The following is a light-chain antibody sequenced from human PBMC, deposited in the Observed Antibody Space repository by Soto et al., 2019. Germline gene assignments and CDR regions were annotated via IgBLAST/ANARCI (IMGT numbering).Light chain of an antibody. CDR3: QQNDNWPRT. CDR2: GSS. CDR1: QSVNSD. V-gene: IGKV3-15*01. J-gene: IGKJ1*01. Sequence: ETVMTQSPATLSVSPGERDTISCRASQSVNSDLAWYQKKAGQSPRLLIYGSSTRATGIPARFSGGGSGTEFTLTISSLQSEDFAVYYCQQNDNWPRTFGQGTKV.